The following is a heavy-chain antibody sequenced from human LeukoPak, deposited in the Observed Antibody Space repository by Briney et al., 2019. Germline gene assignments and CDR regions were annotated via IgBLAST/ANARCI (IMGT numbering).Heavy chain of an antibody. CDR3: ASKLTTGY. V-gene: IGHV3-66*01. CDR2: IYSGGTT. CDR1: GLTVSSNY. Sequence: HPGGSLRLSCVVSGLTVSSNYMSWVRQAPGKGLEWVSVIYSGGTTNYADSEKGRFIVYRDNSKNTLYLQMNSLRAEDTAVYYCASKLTTGYWGQGTLVTVSS. D-gene: IGHD4-17*01. J-gene: IGHJ4*02.